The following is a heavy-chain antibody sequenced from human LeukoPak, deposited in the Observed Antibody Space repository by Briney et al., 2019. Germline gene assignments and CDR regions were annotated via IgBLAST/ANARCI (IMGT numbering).Heavy chain of an antibody. CDR3: ARDHHALRYFDWLLSVMVY. J-gene: IGHJ4*02. Sequence: ASVTVSCKASGYTFTGYYMHWVRQAPGQGLEWMGWINPNSGGTNYAQKFQGRVTMTRDTSISTAYMELSRLRSDDTAVYYCARDHHALRYFDWLLSVMVYWGQGTLVTVSS. D-gene: IGHD3-9*01. CDR1: GYTFTGYY. V-gene: IGHV1-2*02. CDR2: INPNSGGT.